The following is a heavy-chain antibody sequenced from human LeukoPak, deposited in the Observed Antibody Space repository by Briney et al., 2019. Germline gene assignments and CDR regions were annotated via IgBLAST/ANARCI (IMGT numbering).Heavy chain of an antibody. D-gene: IGHD3-3*01. CDR3: ARSWRGFDP. V-gene: IGHV1-8*03. CDR2: MNPNSGNT. Sequence: ASVKVSCKASGYTFTSYDINWVRQATGQGLEWMGWMNPNSGNTGYAQKFQGRVTITRNTSISTANMELSRLRSEDTAVYYCARSWRGFDPWGQGTLVTVSS. CDR1: GYTFTSYD. J-gene: IGHJ5*02.